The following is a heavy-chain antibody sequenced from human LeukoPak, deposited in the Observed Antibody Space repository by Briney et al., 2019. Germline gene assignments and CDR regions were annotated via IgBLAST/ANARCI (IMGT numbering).Heavy chain of an antibody. CDR2: ISGSGDST. V-gene: IGHV3-23*01. CDR1: GFTSSSYA. CDR3: ARHMVDRDVIGGLGWFDP. D-gene: IGHD5-24*01. J-gene: IGHJ5*02. Sequence: GGSLRLSCAASGFTSSSYAMSWVRLAPGKGLEWVSVISGSGDSTHYADSVQGRFTISRDNSKNTLSLQMNSLRAEDTAVYYCARHMVDRDVIGGLGWFDPWGQGTLVTVSS.